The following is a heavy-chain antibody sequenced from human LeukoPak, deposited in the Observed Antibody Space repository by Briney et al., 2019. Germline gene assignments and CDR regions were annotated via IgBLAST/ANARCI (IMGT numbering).Heavy chain of an antibody. V-gene: IGHV3-7*04. CDR1: GFTFDNYL. CDR2: IKEDGRAK. CDR3: ARDQESNWFPYLDS. Sequence: PGGSLRLSCAASGFTFDNYLMSWVRQIPGKGLEWVANIKEDGRAKYYVDSVRGRFIISRDNAKNALYLQMDSLRAEDTAVYYCARDQESNWFPYLDSWGRGTLVTVSS. J-gene: IGHJ4*02. D-gene: IGHD6-13*01.